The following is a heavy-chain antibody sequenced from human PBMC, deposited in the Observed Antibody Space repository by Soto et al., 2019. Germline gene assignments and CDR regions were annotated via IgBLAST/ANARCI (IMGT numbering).Heavy chain of an antibody. Sequence: QVLLVESGGGVVQPGRSLRISCAVSGFTFSSFGMHWVRQAPGKGLEWVAVISDDGSSKHYADSLKGRFTISRDNSNNTLYLQMGSLGPEDTAVDYCAKDRWGDFGDLNLPGYWGQGTLVTVSS. CDR2: ISDDGSSK. V-gene: IGHV3-30*18. CDR1: GFTFSSFG. D-gene: IGHD4-17*01. J-gene: IGHJ4*02. CDR3: AKDRWGDFGDLNLPGY.